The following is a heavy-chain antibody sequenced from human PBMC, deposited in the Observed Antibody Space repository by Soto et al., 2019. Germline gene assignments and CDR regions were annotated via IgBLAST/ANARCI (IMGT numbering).Heavy chain of an antibody. Sequence: EVQLVESGGGLVQPGGSLRLSCAASGFTFSSYSMNWVRQAPGKGLEWVSYISSSSSTIYYADSVKGRFTISRDNAKNSLYLQMNSLRDEDTAVYYYASEYDYGDLNYYYYGMDVWGQGTTVTVSS. J-gene: IGHJ6*02. CDR3: ASEYDYGDLNYYYYGMDV. V-gene: IGHV3-48*02. D-gene: IGHD4-17*01. CDR1: GFTFSSYS. CDR2: ISSSSSTI.